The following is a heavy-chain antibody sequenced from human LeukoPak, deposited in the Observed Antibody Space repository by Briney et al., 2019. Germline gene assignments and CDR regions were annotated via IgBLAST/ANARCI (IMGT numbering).Heavy chain of an antibody. V-gene: IGHV4-39*07. CDR3: ARDSSSWYLDY. CDR1: GGSISSSSYY. CDR2: IYYSGST. J-gene: IGHJ4*02. D-gene: IGHD6-13*01. Sequence: SETLSLTCTVSGGSISSSSYYWGWIRQPPGKGLEWIGSIYYSGSTYYNPSLKSRVTISVDTSKNQFSLKLSSVTAADTAVYYCARDSSSWYLDYWGQGTLVTVSS.